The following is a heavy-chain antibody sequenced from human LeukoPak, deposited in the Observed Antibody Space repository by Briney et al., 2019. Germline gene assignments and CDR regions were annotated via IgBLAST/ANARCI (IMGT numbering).Heavy chain of an antibody. CDR2: INPNSGKA. Sequence: ASVKVSCKASGYTFTGYYMHWVRQAPGQGLEWMGWINPNSGKAGYAHKFQGRVTITRNPSITTAYMELSSLRSEDTAVYYCARRNFDWFDPWGQGTLVTVSS. V-gene: IGHV1-8*03. CDR1: GYTFTGYY. J-gene: IGHJ5*02. CDR3: ARRNFDWFDP.